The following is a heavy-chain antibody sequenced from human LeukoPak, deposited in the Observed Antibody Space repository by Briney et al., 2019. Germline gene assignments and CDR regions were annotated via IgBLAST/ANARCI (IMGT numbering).Heavy chain of an antibody. CDR1: GFTFLSYG. CDR3: ARDLAFSSSCQLDY. V-gene: IGHV3-23*01. J-gene: IGHJ4*02. CDR2: ISGSGGST. D-gene: IGHD6-13*01. Sequence: GGSLRLSCAASGFTFLSYGMIWVRQAPGKGLEWVSGISGSGGSTYYADSVKGRFTISRDKSKNTLYLQLNSLRAEDTAVYYCARDLAFSSSCQLDYWGQGTLVTVSS.